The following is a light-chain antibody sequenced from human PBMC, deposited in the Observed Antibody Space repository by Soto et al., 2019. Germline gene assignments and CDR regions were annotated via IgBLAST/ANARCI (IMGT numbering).Light chain of an antibody. Sequence: QSALTQPASVSGSPGQSITISCTGTSSDVGGYNYVSWYQQHPGKAPKLIIYEVRNRPSGVSSRFSGSKSGNTASLTISGLQAEDEADYYCSSYAVSTPLVIFGGGTKLTVL. V-gene: IGLV2-14*01. J-gene: IGLJ2*01. CDR1: SSDVGGYNY. CDR3: SSYAVSTPLVI. CDR2: EVR.